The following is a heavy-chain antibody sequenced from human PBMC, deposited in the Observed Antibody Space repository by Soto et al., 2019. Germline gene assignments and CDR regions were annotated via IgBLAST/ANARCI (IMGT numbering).Heavy chain of an antibody. CDR2: IYPSGMP. V-gene: IGHV4-30-2*01. CDR1: GGSISNAAYS. J-gene: IGHJ4*01. CDR3: ARERGGYGLFDS. Sequence: SETLSLTCTVSGGSISNAAYSWSWIRQPPGKGLEWIGYIYPSGMPFYNPSLRSRVTISIDRSNDQFSLNLKSVTAADTAVYYCARERGGYGLFDSWGHGTLVPVSS. D-gene: IGHD5-18*01.